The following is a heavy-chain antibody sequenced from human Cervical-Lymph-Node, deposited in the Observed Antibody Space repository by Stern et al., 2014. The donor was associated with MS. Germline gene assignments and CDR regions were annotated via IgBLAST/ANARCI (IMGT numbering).Heavy chain of an antibody. CDR3: ARVPSSGRAHYYYAMDV. D-gene: IGHD6-19*01. CDR2: IWYDGSNK. Sequence: VQLVESGGGVVQPGRSLRLSCAASGFTFSTYGMHWVRQAPGKGLEWVAYIWYDGSNKSYEDSVKGRFTISRDNSRNTLYLQMNSLRAEDTAVYYCARVPSSGRAHYYYAMDVWGQGTTVTVSS. J-gene: IGHJ6*02. V-gene: IGHV3-33*01. CDR1: GFTFSTYG.